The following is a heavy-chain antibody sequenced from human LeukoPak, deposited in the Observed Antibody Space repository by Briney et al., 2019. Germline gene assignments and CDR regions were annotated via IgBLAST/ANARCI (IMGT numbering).Heavy chain of an antibody. CDR2: ISGGGGST. CDR1: GFTFSSYG. CDR3: AKDQKRGYSYGYLFYYYYMDV. Sequence: PGGSLRLSCAASGFTFSSYGMSWVRQAPGKGLEWVSAISGGGGSTYYADSVKGRFTISRDNSKNTLYLQMNSLRAEDTAVYYCAKDQKRGYSYGYLFYYYYMDVWGKGTTVTISS. D-gene: IGHD5-18*01. J-gene: IGHJ6*03. V-gene: IGHV3-23*01.